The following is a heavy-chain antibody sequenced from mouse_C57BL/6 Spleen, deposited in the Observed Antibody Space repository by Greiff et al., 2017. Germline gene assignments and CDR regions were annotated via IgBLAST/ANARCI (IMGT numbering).Heavy chain of an antibody. CDR3: AREGYYGSFDY. Sequence: QVQLQQPGAELVRPGSSVKLSCKASGYTFTSYWMHWVKQRPIQGLEWIGNIDPSDSDTHYNQKFKDKATLTVDKSSSTAYMQLSSLTSADAAVYFCAREGYYGSFDYWGQGTTLTVSS. J-gene: IGHJ2*01. V-gene: IGHV1-52*01. CDR1: GYTFTSYW. D-gene: IGHD1-1*01. CDR2: IDPSDSDT.